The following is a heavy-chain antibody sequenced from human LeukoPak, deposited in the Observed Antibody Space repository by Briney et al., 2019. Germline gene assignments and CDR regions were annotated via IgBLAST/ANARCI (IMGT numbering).Heavy chain of an antibody. CDR1: GFTFSSYV. CDR2: ISTRSTYI. CDR3: AREEEWYASGTYYKGFDS. J-gene: IGHJ4*02. D-gene: IGHD3-10*01. V-gene: IGHV3-21*01. Sequence: PGGSLRLSCAASGFTFSSYVMSWVRQAPGKGLEWVSCISTRSTYIYYADSVKGRFTISRDNAKNSLYLQMNSLRADDTAVYYCAREEEWYASGTYYKGFDSWGQGTLVTVSS.